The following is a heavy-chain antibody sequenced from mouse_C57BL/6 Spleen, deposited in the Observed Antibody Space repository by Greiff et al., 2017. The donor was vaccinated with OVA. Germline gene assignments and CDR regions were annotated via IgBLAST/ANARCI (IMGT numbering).Heavy chain of an antibody. CDR1: GFTFSSYT. D-gene: IGHD1-1*01. Sequence: EVQLVESGGGLVKPGGSLKLSCAASGFTFSSYTMSWVRQTPEKRLEWVATISGGGGNTYYPDSVKGRFTISRDNAKNTLYLQMSSLRSEDTALYYCARHEGSSHWYFDVWGTGTTVTVSS. J-gene: IGHJ1*03. CDR3: ARHEGSSHWYFDV. V-gene: IGHV5-9*01. CDR2: ISGGGGNT.